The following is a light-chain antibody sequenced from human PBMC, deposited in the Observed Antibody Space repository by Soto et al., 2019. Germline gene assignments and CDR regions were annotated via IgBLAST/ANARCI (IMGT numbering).Light chain of an antibody. Sequence: EIQLTQSPSLLSASVGDRVTITGRASHDISTYLAWYQQKPGKAPKLLIYEASTLQSGVPSRFSGSGSGTEFTLTISGLLPEDFATYHCQQLNTLPFTFGQGTRLEIK. CDR1: HDISTY. CDR2: EAS. V-gene: IGKV1-9*01. CDR3: QQLNTLPFT. J-gene: IGKJ5*01.